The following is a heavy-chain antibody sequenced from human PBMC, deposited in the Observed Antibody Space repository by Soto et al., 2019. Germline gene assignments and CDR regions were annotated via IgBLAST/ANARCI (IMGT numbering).Heavy chain of an antibody. CDR3: ARAYGYYFDY. J-gene: IGHJ4*02. CDR1: SVSISNYK. V-gene: IGHV4-59*01. D-gene: IGHD4-17*01. CDR2: IDNSGGT. Sequence: QVQLQESGPGLVKPSETLSLTCSVSSVSISNYKWSWIRQTPGKGLEWIGYIDNSGGTSYNPSLRSRVTMSVGTSPKQFSLKLSSVTAADTAVYYCARAYGYYFDYWGQGTLVTVSS.